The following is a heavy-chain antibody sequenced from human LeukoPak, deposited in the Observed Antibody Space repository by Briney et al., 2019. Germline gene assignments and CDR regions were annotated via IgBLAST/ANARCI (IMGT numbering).Heavy chain of an antibody. D-gene: IGHD2-2*01. CDR2: INPNSGDT. CDR3: ARDDCSSTSCLFDY. V-gene: IGHV1-2*06. Sequence: ASVKVSCTASGYTFTGYHMHWVRQAPGQGLEWMGRINPNSGDTNYAQKFQGRVTMTRDTSISTAYMELSRLRSDDTAVYYCARDDCSSTSCLFDYWGQGTLVTVSS. CDR1: GYTFTGYH. J-gene: IGHJ4*02.